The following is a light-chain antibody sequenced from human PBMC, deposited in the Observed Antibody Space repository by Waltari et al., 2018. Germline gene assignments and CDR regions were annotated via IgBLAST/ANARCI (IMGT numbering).Light chain of an antibody. CDR1: QSVSSSY. V-gene: IGKV3-20*01. CDR2: EAS. CDR3: QEYRSSRT. J-gene: IGKJ1*01. Sequence: EIVLTQSPGTLSLSPGERATLSCRASQSVSSSYLAWYQQKPGQAPRLLIFEASRRATGIPDRFSGSGSGTDFTLTISRVEPEDFAVYYCQEYRSSRTFGQGTQVEIK.